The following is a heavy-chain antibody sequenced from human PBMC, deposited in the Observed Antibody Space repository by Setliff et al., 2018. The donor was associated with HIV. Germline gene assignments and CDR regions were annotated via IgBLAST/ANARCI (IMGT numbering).Heavy chain of an antibody. CDR3: ARESLNLGELSSNPDASDI. CDR2: IYYSGSP. V-gene: IGHV4-59*11. J-gene: IGHJ3*02. CDR1: GGSISSHY. Sequence: PSETLSLTCTVSGGSISSHYWTWIRQPPGKELEWIGSIYYSGSPNYNPSLKSRVTMSVDTSKNQFSLKLTSVTAADTAVYYCARESLNLGELSSNPDASDIWGQGTMVTVSS. D-gene: IGHD3-16*02.